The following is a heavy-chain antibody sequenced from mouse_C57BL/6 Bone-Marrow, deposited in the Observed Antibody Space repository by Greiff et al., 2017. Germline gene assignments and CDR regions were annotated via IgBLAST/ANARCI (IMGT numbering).Heavy chain of an antibody. CDR2: ISDGGSYT. CDR1: GFTFSSYA. CDR3: ATHYYGSFDY. D-gene: IGHD1-1*01. J-gene: IGHJ2*01. V-gene: IGHV5-4*01. Sequence: EVQRLESGGGLVKPGGSLKLSCAASGFTFSSYAMSWVRQTPEKRLEWVATISDGGSYTYYPDNVKGRFTISRDNAKNNLYLQMSHLKSEDTAMYYCATHYYGSFDYWGQGTTLTVSS.